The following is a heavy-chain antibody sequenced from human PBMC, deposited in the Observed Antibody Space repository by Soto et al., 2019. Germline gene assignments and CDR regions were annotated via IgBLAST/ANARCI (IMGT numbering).Heavy chain of an antibody. J-gene: IGHJ4*02. Sequence: QLQLQESGPGLVKPSETLSLTCTVSGGSISSSSYYWGWIRQPPGKGLEWIGTIYYSGSTYYNPSLKSRVTISVDTSKSQFSLKLSSLTAADTAVYYCASTSFYDFGYWGQGTLVTVSS. CDR2: IYYSGST. D-gene: IGHD3-3*01. CDR1: GGSISSSSYY. CDR3: ASTSFYDFGY. V-gene: IGHV4-39*01.